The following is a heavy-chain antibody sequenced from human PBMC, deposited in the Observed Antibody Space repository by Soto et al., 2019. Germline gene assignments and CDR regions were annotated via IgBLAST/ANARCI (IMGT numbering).Heavy chain of an antibody. J-gene: IGHJ4*02. CDR3: ARTVLTAMDAVEFDY. CDR1: GGSISSYY. D-gene: IGHD5-18*01. Sequence: QVQLQESGPGLVKPSETLSLTCTVSGGSISSYYWSWIRQPPGKGLEWIGYIYYSGSTNYNPSLKSRVTISVDTSKNQFSLKLSSVTAADTAVYYCARTVLTAMDAVEFDYWGQGTLVTVSS. V-gene: IGHV4-59*01. CDR2: IYYSGST.